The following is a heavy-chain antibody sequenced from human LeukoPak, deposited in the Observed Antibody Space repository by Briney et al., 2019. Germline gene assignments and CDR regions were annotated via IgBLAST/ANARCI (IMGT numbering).Heavy chain of an antibody. CDR2: INPNSGGT. V-gene: IGHV1-2*02. CDR1: GYTLHGYY. CDR3: ARDPYYYDSSGYYSG. Sequence: SVHVSCMASGYTLHGYYMHWLRQAPGHGLEGVGWINPNSGGTNYAQKSQGRVTMTRDTSISTAYMALKRLRSDDTAVYYCARDPYYYDSSGYYSGWGQGTLVTVSS. D-gene: IGHD3-22*01. J-gene: IGHJ4*02.